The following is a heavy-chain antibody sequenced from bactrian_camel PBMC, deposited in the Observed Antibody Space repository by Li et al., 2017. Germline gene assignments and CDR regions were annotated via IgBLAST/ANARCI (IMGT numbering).Heavy chain of an antibody. CDR2: LSGGSTNS. CDR3: ATGWFDFRN. V-gene: IGHV3-2*01. Sequence: QVQLVESGGGLVQPGGSLRLSCAASGFSFSNYGMSWVRQAPGKGLEWLSSLSGGSTNSHYQDSVKGRFTISRDNAKKTLYLQMNSLETEDTAVYHCATGWFDFRNWGQGTQVTVS. J-gene: IGHJ4*01. D-gene: IGHD2*01. CDR1: GFSFSNYG.